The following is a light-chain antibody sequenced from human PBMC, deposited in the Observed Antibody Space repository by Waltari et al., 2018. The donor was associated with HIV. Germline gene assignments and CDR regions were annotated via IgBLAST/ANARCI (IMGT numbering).Light chain of an antibody. CDR3: ASWDTSLNGWV. CDR1: TSNIGTNT. V-gene: IGLV1-44*01. Sequence: QSVLTQPPSTSETPGQRVTISCSGSTSNIGTNTISWYQQFAGTAPKLLFYNNKQRASGVPARFSGSKSGTSASLAIGGLQSDDEALYYCASWDTSLNGWVFGGGTKLTVL. CDR2: NNK. J-gene: IGLJ3*02.